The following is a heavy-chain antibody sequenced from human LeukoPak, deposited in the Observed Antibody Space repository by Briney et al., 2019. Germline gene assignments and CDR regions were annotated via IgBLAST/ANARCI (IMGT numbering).Heavy chain of an antibody. CDR1: GGSISSGDYY. Sequence: PSETLSLTCTVSGGSISSGDYYWSWIRQPPGKGLEWIGYIYYSGSTYYNPSLKSRVTISVDTSKNQFSLKLSSVTAADTAVYYCARGRGTAMVTVWFDPWGQGTLVTVSS. CDR2: IYYSGST. J-gene: IGHJ5*02. CDR3: ARGRGTAMVTVWFDP. D-gene: IGHD5-18*01. V-gene: IGHV4-30-4*01.